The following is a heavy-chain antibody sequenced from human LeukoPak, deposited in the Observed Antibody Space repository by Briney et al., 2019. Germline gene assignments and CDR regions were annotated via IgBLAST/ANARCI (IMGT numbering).Heavy chain of an antibody. CDR1: GFTFSDHY. Sequence: GGSLRLSCAASGFTFSDHYMDWVRQAPGKGLEWVGRTRNKANSYTTEYAASVKGRFTISRDYSRNSLYLQMNSLKTEDTAVYYCARVPLDGQKAFDIWGQGTMVAVSS. J-gene: IGHJ3*02. CDR2: TRNKANSYTT. D-gene: IGHD2-2*03. V-gene: IGHV3-72*01. CDR3: ARVPLDGQKAFDI.